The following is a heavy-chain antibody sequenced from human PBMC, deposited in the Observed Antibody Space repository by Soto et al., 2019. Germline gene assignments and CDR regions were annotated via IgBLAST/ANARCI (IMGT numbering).Heavy chain of an antibody. CDR3: ARVIRGAYYNSPLDT. CDR2: INPYSGGA. CDR1: GYTFTGYF. V-gene: IGHV1-2*02. D-gene: IGHD3-10*01. J-gene: IGHJ5*02. Sequence: GASVKVSCKAFGYTFTGYFMHWVRQAPGQGLEWMGWINPYSGGADYAQSFQGRVTMTRDTSISTVYMELSRLRFDDTAVYYCARVIRGAYYNSPLDTWGQGTVVTSPQ.